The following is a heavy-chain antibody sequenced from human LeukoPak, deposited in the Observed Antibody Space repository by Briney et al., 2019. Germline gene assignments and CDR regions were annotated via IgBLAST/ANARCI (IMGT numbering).Heavy chain of an antibody. CDR2: INTNTGNP. J-gene: IGHJ6*03. CDR1: GYTFTSYA. D-gene: IGHD2-8*01. Sequence: GASVKVSCKASGYTFTSYAMNWVRQAPGQGLEWMGWINTNTGNPTYAQGFTGRFVFSLDTSVSTAYLQISSLKAEDTAVYYCARDEVDIVLMVYAQRGPWSEVPYYYYYYMDVWGKGTTVTVSS. V-gene: IGHV7-4-1*02. CDR3: ARDEVDIVLMVYAQRGPWSEVPYYYYYYMDV.